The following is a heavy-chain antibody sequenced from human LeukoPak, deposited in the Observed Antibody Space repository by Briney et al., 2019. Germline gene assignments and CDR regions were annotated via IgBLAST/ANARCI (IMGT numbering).Heavy chain of an antibody. D-gene: IGHD5-18*01. CDR2: INPNSGGT. CDR1: GYTFTGYY. CDR3: ARAPGYSYGSSFDY. V-gene: IGHV1-2*04. J-gene: IGHJ4*02. Sequence: ASVKVSCKASGYTFTGYYMHWVRQAPGQGLEWMGWINPNSGGTNYAQKFQGWVTMTRDTSTSTAYMELSRLRSDDTAVYYCARAPGYSYGSSFDYWGQGTLVTVSS.